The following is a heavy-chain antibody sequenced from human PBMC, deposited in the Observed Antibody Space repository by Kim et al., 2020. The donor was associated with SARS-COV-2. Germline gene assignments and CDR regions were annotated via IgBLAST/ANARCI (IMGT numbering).Heavy chain of an antibody. V-gene: IGHV4-31*02. CDR3: ARDRSGSGSYPHDV. J-gene: IGHJ3*01. Sequence: NPSLKRRVTISVDTSKNQFSLKLSSVTAADTAVYYCARDRSGSGSYPHDVWGQGTMVTVSS. D-gene: IGHD3-10*01.